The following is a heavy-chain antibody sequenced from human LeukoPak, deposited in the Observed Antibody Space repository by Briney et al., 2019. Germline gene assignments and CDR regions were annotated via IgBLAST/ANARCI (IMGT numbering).Heavy chain of an antibody. V-gene: IGHV3-23*01. J-gene: IGHJ6*02. CDR1: GFTFTSYA. D-gene: IGHD2/OR15-2a*01. Sequence: GGSLRLSCAASGFTFTSYAMTWVRQAPGKGLEWVSGISGSGGSTDNADSVRGRFTISRDNSKNTLFLQMNSLRAEDTAVYYCAKVLNIYHYYGMDVWGQGTTVTVSS. CDR2: ISGSGGST. CDR3: AKVLNIYHYYGMDV.